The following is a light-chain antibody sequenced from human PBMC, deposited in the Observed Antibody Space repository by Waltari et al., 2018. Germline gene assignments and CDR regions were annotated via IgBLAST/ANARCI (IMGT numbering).Light chain of an antibody. J-gene: IGLJ2*01. CDR1: RSDVGSYEL. Sequence: QSALTQPASAPGSPGQPITLSCPGTRSDVGSYELCPRYQQHPGNAPKRMIYEGSKRPAGVSNRFSGSKSGNTASLTISGLQAEDEADYYCCLYAGSGTFLVFGGGTKLTVL. V-gene: IGLV2-23*01. CDR2: EGS. CDR3: CLYAGSGTFLV.